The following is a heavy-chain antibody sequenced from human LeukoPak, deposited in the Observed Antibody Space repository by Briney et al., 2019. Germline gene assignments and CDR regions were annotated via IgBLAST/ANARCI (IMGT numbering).Heavy chain of an antibody. D-gene: IGHD6-19*01. CDR3: ARHNGWYDY. CDR2: ISTSDAT. CDR1: GFTFSSYE. J-gene: IGHJ4*02. V-gene: IGHV3-48*03. Sequence: PGGSLRLSCAASGFTFSSYEMNWVRQAPGKGLEWISYISTSDATMYADSVKGRFTISRDNAKNSLYLQMNSLRAEGTAVYYCARHNGWYDYWGQGTLVTVSS.